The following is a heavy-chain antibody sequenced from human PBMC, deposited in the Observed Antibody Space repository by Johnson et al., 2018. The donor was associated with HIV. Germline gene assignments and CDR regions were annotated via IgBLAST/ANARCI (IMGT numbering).Heavy chain of an antibody. CDR2: IGPGGDT. D-gene: IGHD1-26*01. CDR1: GFTFSSYD. V-gene: IGHV3-13*01. Sequence: EVQLVESGGGVVQPGGSLRLSCAASGFTFSSYDMHWVRQATGKGLEWVSTIGPGGDTYYPGSVKGRFTISREHAKNSLYLQMNSLRVGDTALYYCAKGLGWELLTHDAFDIWGQGTMVTVSS. J-gene: IGHJ3*02. CDR3: AKGLGWELLTHDAFDI.